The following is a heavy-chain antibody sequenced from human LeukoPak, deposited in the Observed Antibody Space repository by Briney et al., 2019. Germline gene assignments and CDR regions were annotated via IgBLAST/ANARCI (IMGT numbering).Heavy chain of an antibody. V-gene: IGHV4-39*07. Sequence: SETLSLTCTVSGGSINNSRYYWGWIRQPPGKGLEWIASIYYSGRTYHNPSLKSRVTISVDTSRNQFSLKLISVTAADTAVYYCARDLLNYYDSRGYYREYWGQGTLVTVSS. J-gene: IGHJ4*02. CDR2: IYYSGRT. CDR3: ARDLLNYYDSRGYYREY. CDR1: GGSINNSRYY. D-gene: IGHD3-22*01.